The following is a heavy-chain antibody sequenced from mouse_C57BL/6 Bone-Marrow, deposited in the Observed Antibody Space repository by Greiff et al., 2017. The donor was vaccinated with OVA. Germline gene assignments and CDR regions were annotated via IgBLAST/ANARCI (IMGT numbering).Heavy chain of an antibody. Sequence: VQLQQSGPGLVKPSQSLSLTCSVTGYSITSGYYWNWIRQFPGNKLEWMGYISYDGSNNYNPSLKNRISITRDTSKNQFFLKLNSVTTEDTATYYCARIFYRYFDVWGTGTTVTVSS. CDR2: ISYDGSN. V-gene: IGHV3-6*01. CDR3: ARIFYRYFDV. CDR1: GYSITSGYY. J-gene: IGHJ1*03.